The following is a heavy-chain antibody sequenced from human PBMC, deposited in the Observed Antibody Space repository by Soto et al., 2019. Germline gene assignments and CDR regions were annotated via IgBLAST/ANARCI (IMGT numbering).Heavy chain of an antibody. CDR1: GFTFSGSA. Sequence: VGSLRLSCAASGFTFSGSAMHWVRQASGKGLEWVGRIRSKANSYATAYAASVKGRFTISRDDSKNTAYLQMNSLKTEDTAVYYCTRRFLDYYGSGSYYNPSYYGMDVWGQGTTVTVSS. J-gene: IGHJ6*02. D-gene: IGHD3-10*01. V-gene: IGHV3-73*01. CDR2: IRSKANSYAT. CDR3: TRRFLDYYGSGSYYNPSYYGMDV.